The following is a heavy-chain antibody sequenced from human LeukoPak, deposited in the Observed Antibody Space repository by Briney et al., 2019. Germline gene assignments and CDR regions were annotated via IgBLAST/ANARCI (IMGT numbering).Heavy chain of an antibody. J-gene: IGHJ5*02. D-gene: IGHD2/OR15-2a*01. Sequence: PGGSLRLSCVASGLPIGDFAMHWARQAPGKGLEWVSLISGDGVSTFYADSVKGRFSISRDNSKNSLSLEMNSLRTEDTAMYYCVKAFISRRGEGFYFISWGRGTLVTASS. CDR3: VKAFISRRGEGFYFIS. V-gene: IGHV3-43*02. CDR1: GLPIGDFA. CDR2: ISGDGVST.